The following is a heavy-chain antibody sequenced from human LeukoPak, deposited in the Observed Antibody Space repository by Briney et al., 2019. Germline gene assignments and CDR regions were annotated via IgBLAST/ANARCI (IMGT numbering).Heavy chain of an antibody. V-gene: IGHV3-30*02. J-gene: IGHJ5*02. D-gene: IGHD1-26*01. CDR1: GFTFSSYG. CDR3: AKDQYSGSYHWFDP. CDR2: IRYDGSNK. Sequence: GGSLRLSCAASGFTFSSYGMHWVRQAPGKGLEWVAFIRYDGSNKYYADSVKGRFTISRDNSKNTLYLQMNSLRAEDTAVYYCAKDQYSGSYHWFDPWGQGTLVTVSS.